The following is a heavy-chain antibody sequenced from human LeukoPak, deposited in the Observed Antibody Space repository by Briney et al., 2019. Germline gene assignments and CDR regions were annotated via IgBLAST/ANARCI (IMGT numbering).Heavy chain of an antibody. CDR3: ARDCSGGSCYSGVVDY. CDR1: GVSITSYY. V-gene: IGHV4-4*07. D-gene: IGHD2-15*01. CDR2: IHTSGST. J-gene: IGHJ4*02. Sequence: SETLSLTCTVSGVSITSYYWSWIRQPAGKGLEWIGRIHTSGSTNYNSSLKSRVTMSVDTSKNQFSLKLNSLTAADAAVYYCARDCSGGSCYSGVVDYWGQGTLVTVSS.